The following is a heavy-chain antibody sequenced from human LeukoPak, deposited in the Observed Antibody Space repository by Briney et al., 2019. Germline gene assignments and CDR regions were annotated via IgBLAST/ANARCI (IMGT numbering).Heavy chain of an antibody. J-gene: IGHJ4*02. CDR3: ARDRGKVANDY. D-gene: IGHD3-10*01. Sequence: ASVKVSCKASGYTFTVYYIHWMRQAPGQGLEWMGRINPDSGGPNYAHKFQGRVTMTRDTSISTAYMDLSRLTSDDTAVYFCARDRGKVANDYWGQGTLVIVSS. CDR1: GYTFTVYY. V-gene: IGHV1-2*06. CDR2: INPDSGGP.